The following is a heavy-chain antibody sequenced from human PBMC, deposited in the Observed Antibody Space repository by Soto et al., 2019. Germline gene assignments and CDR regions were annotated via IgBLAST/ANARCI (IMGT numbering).Heavy chain of an antibody. J-gene: IGHJ4*02. CDR2: ISSSGSTI. Sequence: GGSLRLSCAASGFTFSDYYMSWIRQAPGKGLEWVSYISSSGSTIYYADSVKGRFTISRDNAKNSLYLQMNSLRAEDTAVYYCARDSTTIFGVVIIPAGHFDYWGQGTLVTVSS. CDR1: GFTFSDYY. V-gene: IGHV3-11*01. D-gene: IGHD3-3*01. CDR3: ARDSTTIFGVVIIPAGHFDY.